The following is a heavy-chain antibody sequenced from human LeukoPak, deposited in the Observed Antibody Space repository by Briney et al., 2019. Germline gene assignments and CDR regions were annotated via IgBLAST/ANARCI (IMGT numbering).Heavy chain of an antibody. CDR2: ISSLSNYI. CDR1: RFTFTNYS. D-gene: IGHD6-19*01. CDR3: ARGGEDSGFDY. V-gene: IGHV3-21*01. Sequence: PGGSLRLSCAASRFTFTNYSMNWVRQAPGKGLEWVSSISSLSNYIYYADSVKGRFTISRDNAKNSLYLQMNSLRAEDTALYYCARGGEDSGFDYWGQGTLVIVSS. J-gene: IGHJ4*02.